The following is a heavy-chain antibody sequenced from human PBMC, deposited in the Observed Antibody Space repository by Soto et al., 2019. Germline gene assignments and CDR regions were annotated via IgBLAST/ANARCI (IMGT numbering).Heavy chain of an antibody. J-gene: IGHJ4*02. Sequence: GASVKVSCKASGYTFTSYGISWVRQAPGHGLEWMGWISAYNGNTNYAQKLQGRVTMTTDTSTSTAYMELRSLRSDDTAVHYCARVRDSSGYYYGGYDYWGQGTLVTVSS. CDR1: GYTFTSYG. CDR3: ARVRDSSGYYYGGYDY. D-gene: IGHD3-22*01. CDR2: ISAYNGNT. V-gene: IGHV1-18*01.